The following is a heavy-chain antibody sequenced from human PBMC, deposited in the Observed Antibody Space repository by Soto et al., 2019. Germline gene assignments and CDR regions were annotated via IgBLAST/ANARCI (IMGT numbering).Heavy chain of an antibody. D-gene: IGHD3-22*01. J-gene: IGHJ5*02. CDR1: GYTLTELS. Sequence: ASVKVSCKVSGYTLTELSMHWVRQAPGKGLEWMGGFDPEDGETIYAQKFQGRVTMTEDTSTDTAYMELSSLRSEDTAVYYCATINYYDSQFGPWGAGRGWFDPWRKRPLVTASS. V-gene: IGHV1-24*01. CDR2: FDPEDGET. CDR3: ATINYYDSQFGPWGAGRGWFDP.